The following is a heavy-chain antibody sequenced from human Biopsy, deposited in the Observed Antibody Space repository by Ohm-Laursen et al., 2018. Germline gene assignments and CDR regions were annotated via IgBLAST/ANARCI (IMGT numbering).Heavy chain of an antibody. Sequence: ASVKVSCNTSGYTFISYSINWARQAPGQGLEWMGWIRTLNGDTKDGQKFQGRVTMTTDTSTSTVYMELTSLRSDDTAVYYCARGEVTFGELIVSLDSWGQGTLVTVSS. D-gene: IGHD3-16*02. CDR2: IRTLNGDT. CDR1: GYTFISYS. CDR3: ARGEVTFGELIVSLDS. V-gene: IGHV1-18*01. J-gene: IGHJ4*02.